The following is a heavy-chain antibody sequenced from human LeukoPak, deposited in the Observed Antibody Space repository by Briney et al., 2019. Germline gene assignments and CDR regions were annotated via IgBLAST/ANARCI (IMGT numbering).Heavy chain of an antibody. CDR2: INPNSGGT. D-gene: IGHD6-13*01. J-gene: IGHJ5*02. CDR3: ARGGFAAAGIAALGYKRASAWFDP. V-gene: IGHV1-2*02. CDR1: GYTFTGYY. Sequence: GASVKVSCKASGYTFTGYYMHWVRQAPGQGLEWMGWINPNSGGTNYAQKFQGRVTMTRDTSISTAYMELSRLRSDDTAVYYCARGGFAAAGIAALGYKRASAWFDPWGQGTLVTVSS.